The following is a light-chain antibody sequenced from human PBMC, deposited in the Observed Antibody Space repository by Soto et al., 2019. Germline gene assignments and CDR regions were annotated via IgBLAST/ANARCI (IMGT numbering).Light chain of an antibody. V-gene: IGLV1-44*01. J-gene: IGLJ7*01. CDR2: IND. CDR1: SSSIAGNT. Sequence: QSVLPQPPSLSGTPGQRVTISCSGSSSSIAGNTVHWYQHLPGTAPKLLIYINDQRPSGVPGRFSASTSGTSASLAISGLQSDDEADYYCATWDDDLNAAVFGGGTQLTVL. CDR3: ATWDDDLNAAV.